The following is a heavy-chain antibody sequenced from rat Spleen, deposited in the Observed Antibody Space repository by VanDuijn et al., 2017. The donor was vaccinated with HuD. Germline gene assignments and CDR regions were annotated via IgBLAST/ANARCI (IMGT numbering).Heavy chain of an antibody. Sequence: QVQLKESGPGLVQPSETLSLTCTVSGFSLTSYIVHWVRQPPGKGLEWMGIMWSGGSTDYNSSLKSRLSISRDTSKSQVFLKMNSLPTEDTAIYFCARTGYYGSLGYWGQGVMVTVSS. CDR1: GFSLTSYI. D-gene: IGHD1-7*01. CDR2: MWSGGST. V-gene: IGHV2-45*01. CDR3: ARTGYYGSLGY. J-gene: IGHJ2*01.